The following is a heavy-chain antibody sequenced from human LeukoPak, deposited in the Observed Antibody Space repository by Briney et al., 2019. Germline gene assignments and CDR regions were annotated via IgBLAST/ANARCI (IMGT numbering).Heavy chain of an antibody. D-gene: IGHD3-16*02. J-gene: IGHJ4*02. CDR2: IYHSGST. V-gene: IGHV4-4*02. CDR1: GGSISSSNW. CDR3: ARGIGGYYDYVWGSYRLNYFDY. Sequence: IPSETLSLTCAVSGGSISSSNWWSWVRQPPGKGLEWIGEIYHSGSTNYSPSLKSRVTISVDKSKNQFSLKLSSVTAADTAVYYCARGIGGYYDYVWGSYRLNYFDYWGQGTLVTVSS.